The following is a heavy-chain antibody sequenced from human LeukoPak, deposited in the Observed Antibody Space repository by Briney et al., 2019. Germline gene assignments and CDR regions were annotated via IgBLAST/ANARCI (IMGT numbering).Heavy chain of an antibody. V-gene: IGHV3-9*01. J-gene: IGHJ4*02. CDR1: GFTFDDYA. CDR2: ISWNSGSV. D-gene: IGHD1-26*01. CDR3: AKALTGGSFDY. Sequence: PGRSLRLSCAASGFTFDDYAMHWVRQAPGKGLEWVSGISWNSGSVGYADSVKGRFTISRDNAKNSLYLQMNSLRAEDTALYYCAKALTGGSFDYWGQGTLVTVSS.